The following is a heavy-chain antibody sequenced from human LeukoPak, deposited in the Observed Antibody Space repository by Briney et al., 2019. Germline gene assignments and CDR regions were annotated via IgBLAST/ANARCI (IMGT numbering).Heavy chain of an antibody. D-gene: IGHD1-14*01. CDR2: ISGGGGST. Sequence: GGSLRLSCAASGFTFTSYSMNWVRQAPGKGLEWVSTISGGGGSTYYADSVKGRFTISRDNSKDTLYLQMDSLRAEDTAVYYCAKERMYNNGWFSPWGQGTLVTVSS. J-gene: IGHJ5*02. CDR1: GFTFTSYS. V-gene: IGHV3-23*01. CDR3: AKERMYNNGWFSP.